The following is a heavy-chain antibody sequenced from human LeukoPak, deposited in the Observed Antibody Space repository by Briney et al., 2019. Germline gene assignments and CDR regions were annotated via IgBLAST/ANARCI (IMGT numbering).Heavy chain of an antibody. V-gene: IGHV1-3*01. J-gene: IGHJ4*02. Sequence: ASVKVSCKASGDSFSDSYIHWVRQAPGQGLEWMGWINAGNGNTKYSQKYQGRVTITRDTSASTAYMELSSLRSEDTAVYYCARSLRWGHYDSSGYCFYYWGQGTLVTVSS. CDR2: INAGNGNT. CDR1: GDSFSDSY. CDR3: ARSLRWGHYDSSGYCFYY. D-gene: IGHD3-22*01.